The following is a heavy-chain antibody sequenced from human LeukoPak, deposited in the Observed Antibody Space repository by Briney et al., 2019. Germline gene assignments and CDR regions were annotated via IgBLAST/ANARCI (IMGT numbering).Heavy chain of an antibody. CDR2: ISAYNGNT. J-gene: IGHJ5*02. CDR3: ARDLGGTYSSENWFDP. D-gene: IGHD1-26*01. Sequence: ASVKVSCKASGYTFTSYGISWVRQAPGQGLEWMGWISAYNGNTIYAQKLQGRVTMTTDTSTSTAYMELRSLRSDDTAVYYCARDLGGTYSSENWFDPWGQGTLVTVSS. CDR1: GYTFTSYG. V-gene: IGHV1-18*01.